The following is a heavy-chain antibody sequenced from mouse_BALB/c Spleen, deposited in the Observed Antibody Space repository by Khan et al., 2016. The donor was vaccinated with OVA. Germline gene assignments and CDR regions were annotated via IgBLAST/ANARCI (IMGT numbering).Heavy chain of an antibody. CDR3: KRLAYDYDGEWFAY. CDR2: VSTGGSYT. Sequence: EVQLVESGGDLVKPGGSLKLSCAASGFTFSTYGMSWVRQAPDKRLEWVATVSTGGSYTYYPDSVKGRFTISSDNAKNTLYLQMSGLRSEDTAMSYCKRLAYDYDGEWFAYGGQGTLVTVSA. CDR1: GFTFSTYG. J-gene: IGHJ3*01. V-gene: IGHV5-6*01. D-gene: IGHD1-1*01.